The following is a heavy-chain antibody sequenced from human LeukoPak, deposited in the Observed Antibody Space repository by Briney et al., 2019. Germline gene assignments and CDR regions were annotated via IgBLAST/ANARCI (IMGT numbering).Heavy chain of an antibody. D-gene: IGHD3-22*01. Sequence: GGSLRLSCAASGFTFSSYSMNWVRQAPGKGLEWVSSISSSSSYIYYADSVKGRFTISRDNAKNSLYLQMNSLRAEDTAVYYCARNGNYYDSSGSSFDYWGQGTLVTVSS. CDR2: ISSSSSYI. CDR3: ARNGNYYDSSGSSFDY. CDR1: GFTFSSYS. V-gene: IGHV3-21*01. J-gene: IGHJ4*02.